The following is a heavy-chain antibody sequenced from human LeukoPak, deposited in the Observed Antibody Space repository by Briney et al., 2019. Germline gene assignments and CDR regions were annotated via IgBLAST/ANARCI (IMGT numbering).Heavy chain of an antibody. CDR1: GCTFSSYA. CDR3: AREDQTVMFDY. J-gene: IGHJ4*02. V-gene: IGHV1-69*04. Sequence: SVKVSCKASGCTFSSYAISWVRQAPGQGLEWMGRIIPIFGKANYAQKFQGRVTITADKSTSTAYMELSSLRSEDTAVYYCAREDQTVMFDYWGQGTLVTVSS. D-gene: IGHD1-1*01. CDR2: IIPIFGKA.